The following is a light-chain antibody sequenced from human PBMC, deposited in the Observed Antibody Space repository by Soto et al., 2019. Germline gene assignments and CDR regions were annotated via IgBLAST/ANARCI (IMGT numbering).Light chain of an antibody. J-gene: IGLJ1*01. CDR1: SRDVGGYNY. CDR3: SSSLNLTTHYV. Sequence: QSALTQPASVSGSPGQSITLSCTGTSRDVGGYNYVSWYQKNPGKAPKLMIYTVFNRPSGVSERFSGSKAGNTASLTISGLQAEDEGGYYCSSSLNLTTHYVFGTGTKVTVL. CDR2: TVF. V-gene: IGLV2-14*03.